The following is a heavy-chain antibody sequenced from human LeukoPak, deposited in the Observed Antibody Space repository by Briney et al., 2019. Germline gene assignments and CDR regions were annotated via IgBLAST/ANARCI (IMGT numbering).Heavy chain of an antibody. J-gene: IGHJ6*04. D-gene: IGHD5-12*01. V-gene: IGHV4-34*01. CDR3: ARGLVGGYSGYDLDV. CDR1: GGSISSYY. Sequence: TETLSLTCTVSGGSISSYYWSWIRQPPGKGLEWIGEINHSGSTNYNPSLKSRVTISVDTSKNQFSLKLSSVTAADTAVYYCARGLVGGYSGYDLDVWGKGTTVTVSS. CDR2: INHSGST.